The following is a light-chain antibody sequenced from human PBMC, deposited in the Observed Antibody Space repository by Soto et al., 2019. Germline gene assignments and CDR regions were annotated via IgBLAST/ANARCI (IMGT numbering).Light chain of an antibody. CDR3: CSFAGSYTFWV. CDR2: DVS. J-gene: IGLJ3*02. Sequence: QSALTQPRSVSGSPGQSVTISCTGTSSDVGDYNYVSWYQQYPGKAPKLVIYDVSKRPSVVPDRFSGSKSGNTASLTISGLQAEDEADYYCCSFAGSYTFWVFGGGTQLTVL. CDR1: SSDVGDYNY. V-gene: IGLV2-11*01.